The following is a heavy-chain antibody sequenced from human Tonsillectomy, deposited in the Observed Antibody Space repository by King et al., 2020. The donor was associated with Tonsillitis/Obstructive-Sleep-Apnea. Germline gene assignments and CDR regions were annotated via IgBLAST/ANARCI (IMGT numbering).Heavy chain of an antibody. V-gene: IGHV4-34*01. Sequence: VQLQQWGAGLLKPSETLSLTCAVYGGSFSGYYWSWIRQPPGKGLEWIGEINHSGSTNYNPSLKSRVTISVDTSKNQFSLKLSSVTAADTAVYYCARGRGSNIVVVVTAPDYYYYMDVWGKGTTVTVPS. CDR2: INHSGST. CDR3: ARGRGSNIVVVVTAPDYYYYMDV. CDR1: GGSFSGYY. J-gene: IGHJ6*03. D-gene: IGHD2-15*01.